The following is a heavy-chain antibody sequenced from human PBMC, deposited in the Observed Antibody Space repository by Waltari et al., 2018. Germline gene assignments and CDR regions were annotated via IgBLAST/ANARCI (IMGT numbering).Heavy chain of an antibody. J-gene: IGHJ6*03. CDR3: ARDQTSGYYYYMDV. CDR2: INAGNGNT. Sequence: QVQLVQSGAEVKKPGASVKVSCKASGYTFTSYAMHWVRQAPGQRLEWMGWINAGNGNTKYSQKFQGRVTITRDTSASTAYMELSSLRSEDTAVYYCARDQTSGYYYYMDVWGKGTTVTISS. CDR1: GYTFTSYA. V-gene: IGHV1-3*01.